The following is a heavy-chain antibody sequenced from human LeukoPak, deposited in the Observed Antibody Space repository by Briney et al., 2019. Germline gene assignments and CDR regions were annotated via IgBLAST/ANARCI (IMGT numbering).Heavy chain of an antibody. D-gene: IGHD3-10*01. CDR3: ARASTMVRGVIGAFDI. CDR2: IYSGGST. J-gene: IGHJ3*02. Sequence: GGSLRLSCAAPGFTVSSNYMSWVRQAPGKGLEWVSVIYSGGSTYYADSVKGRFTISRDNSKNTLYLQMNSLRAEDTAVYYCARASTMVRGVIGAFDIWGQGTMVTVSS. CDR1: GFTVSSNY. V-gene: IGHV3-66*02.